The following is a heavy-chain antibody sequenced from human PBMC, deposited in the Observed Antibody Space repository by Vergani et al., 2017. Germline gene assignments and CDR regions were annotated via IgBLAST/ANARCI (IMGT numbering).Heavy chain of an antibody. CDR3: ASLKATTSQNFDY. CDR2: IIPILGIA. D-gene: IGHD5-12*01. Sequence: QVQLVQSGAEVKNPGSSVKVSCKASGGTFSSYTISWVRQAPGQGLEWMGRIIPILGIANYAQKFQGRVTITADKSTSTAHMELSSLRSEDTAVYYCASLKATTSQNFDYWGQGTLVTVSS. V-gene: IGHV1-69*02. CDR1: GGTFSSYT. J-gene: IGHJ4*02.